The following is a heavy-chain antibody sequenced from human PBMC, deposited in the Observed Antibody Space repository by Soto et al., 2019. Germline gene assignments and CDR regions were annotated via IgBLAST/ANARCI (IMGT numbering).Heavy chain of an antibody. CDR3: ARDRNPYYYGSGINY. CDR1: GFTFSSYG. V-gene: IGHV3-33*01. CDR2: ILYDGSNK. D-gene: IGHD3-10*01. J-gene: IGHJ4*02. Sequence: QVQLVESGGGVVQPGRSLRLSCAASGFTFSSYGMHWVRQAPGKGLEWVAVILYDGSNKYYADSVKGRFTISRDNSKNTLYLQMNSLRAEDTAVYYCARDRNPYYYGSGINYWGQGTLVTVSS.